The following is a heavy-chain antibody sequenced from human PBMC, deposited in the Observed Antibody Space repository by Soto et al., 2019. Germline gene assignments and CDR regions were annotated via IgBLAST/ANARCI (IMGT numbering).Heavy chain of an antibody. CDR2: CYKSATT. J-gene: IGHJ5*01. CDR3: ARGRYCLTGRCFPNWCDS. D-gene: IGHD7-27*01. CDR1: VDSICNLDYF. V-gene: IGHV4-30-4*01. Sequence: SQTLSLTCSFSVDSICNLDYFWPWIRQPPGQAPKNTEYCYKSATTYYIASFESQVAMSVDTSKSQFSLNVTSVTSADTAVYFCARGRYCLTGRCFPNWCDSWGQGALVTVSS.